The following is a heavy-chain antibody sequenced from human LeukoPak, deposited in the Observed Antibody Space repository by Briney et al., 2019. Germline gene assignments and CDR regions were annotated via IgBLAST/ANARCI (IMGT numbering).Heavy chain of an antibody. J-gene: IGHJ4*02. V-gene: IGHV1-2*02. CDR2: INPNSGGT. CDR1: GYTFTGYY. CDR3: ARSHKKYCSGGSCYSVDY. Sequence: GASVKVSCKASGYTFTGYYMHWVRQAPGQGLEWMGWINPNSGGTNYAQKFQGRVTMTRDTSISTAYMELSRLRSDDTAVYYCARSHKKYCSGGSCYSVDYWGQGTLVTVSS. D-gene: IGHD2-15*01.